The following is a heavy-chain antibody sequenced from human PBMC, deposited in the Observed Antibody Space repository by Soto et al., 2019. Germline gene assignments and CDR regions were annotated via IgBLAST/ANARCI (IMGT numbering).Heavy chain of an antibody. CDR1: GFTVSNNY. CDR3: AAQPGGGGY. V-gene: IGHV3-53*01. J-gene: IGHJ4*02. CDR2: IYSGGYT. Sequence: EVQLVESGGGLIQPGGSLRLSCAVSGFTVSNNYMSWVRQAPGKGLKGVSVIYSGGYTAYGDSVKGRFTISRDNSKNTQYLKINGRGADDTAVFCWAAQPGGGGYWGQGTLVTVSS. D-gene: IGHD2-2*01.